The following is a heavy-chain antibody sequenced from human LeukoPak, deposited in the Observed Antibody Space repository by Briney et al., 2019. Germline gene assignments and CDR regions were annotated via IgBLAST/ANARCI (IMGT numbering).Heavy chain of an antibody. CDR3: AASDYGDYLSFDY. D-gene: IGHD4-17*01. J-gene: IGHJ4*02. Sequence: ASVKVSCKASGYTFTSYYMHWVRQAPGQGLEWMGIINPSGGSTSYAQKFQGRVTMTRDMSTSTVYMELSSLRPEDTAVYYCAASDYGDYLSFDYWGQGTLVTVSS. CDR2: INPSGGST. CDR1: GYTFTSYY. V-gene: IGHV1-46*01.